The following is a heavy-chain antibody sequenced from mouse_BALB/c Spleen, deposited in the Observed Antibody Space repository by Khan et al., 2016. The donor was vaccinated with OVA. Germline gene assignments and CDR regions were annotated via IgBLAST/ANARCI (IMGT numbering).Heavy chain of an antibody. J-gene: IGHJ3*01. CDR1: GYTFSSYM. V-gene: IGHV1-4*01. CDR3: LIEAPYHRSDRLFSY. D-gene: IGHD2-14*01. CDR2: INPSNSYT. Sequence: VQLQQSGAELARPGASVKMSCRASGYTFSSYMIHWIIQRPGQALEWIGHINPSNSYTNYNQNFKDKATLIVDKSSTPAYMQLSSLTSKDSSVYYFLIEAPYHRSDRLFSYWHHGTLVTVSA.